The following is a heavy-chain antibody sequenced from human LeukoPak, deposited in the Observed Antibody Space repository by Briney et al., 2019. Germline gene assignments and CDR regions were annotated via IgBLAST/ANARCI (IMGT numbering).Heavy chain of an antibody. J-gene: IGHJ4*02. V-gene: IGHV4-39*01. CDR2: IYYSGST. CDR1: GGSFSSYY. CDR3: ARLSISYYYGSSGYPDYFDY. Sequence: SETLSLTCAVYGGSFSSYYWGWIRQPPGKGLEWIGSIYYSGSTYYNPSLKSRVTISVDTSKNQFSLKLSSVTAADTAVYYCARLSISYYYGSSGYPDYFDYWGQGTLVTVSS. D-gene: IGHD3-22*01.